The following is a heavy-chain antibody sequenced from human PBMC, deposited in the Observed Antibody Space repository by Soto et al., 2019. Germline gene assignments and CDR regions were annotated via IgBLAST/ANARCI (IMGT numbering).Heavy chain of an antibody. J-gene: IGHJ6*02. Sequence: PGESLKISCQGSGYSFTTYWIGWVRQMPGNGLEWMGIMYPGDSDVRYSPSFQGQVTISADKSTSTAYLQWSSLKASDTAMYYCARVRIPDANYFYYGMDVWGQGTAVTVSS. D-gene: IGHD2-8*01. CDR1: GYSFTTYW. CDR3: ARVRIPDANYFYYGMDV. V-gene: IGHV5-51*01. CDR2: MYPGDSDV.